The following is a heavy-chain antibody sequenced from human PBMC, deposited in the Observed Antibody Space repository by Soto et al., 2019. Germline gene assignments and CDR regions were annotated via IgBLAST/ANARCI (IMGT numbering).Heavy chain of an antibody. D-gene: IGHD1-1*01. J-gene: IGHJ3*01. V-gene: IGHV3-53*01. CDR2: LYDVDGS. CDR3: ATWHEREHAFDV. Sequence: DVQLVESGGGLIQPWESLRLSCAAFGLTISGKKYVAWVRQAPGRGLEWVSALYDVDGSFYADSVTGRFTTSSDSSKTTVYLQMNDLRPDDTAVYYCATWHEREHAFDVGGQGTTVTISS. CDR1: GLTISGKKY.